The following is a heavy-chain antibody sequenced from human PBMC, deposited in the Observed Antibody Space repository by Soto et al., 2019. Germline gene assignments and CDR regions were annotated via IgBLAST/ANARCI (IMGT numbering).Heavy chain of an antibody. CDR2: ISSSGSTI. J-gene: IGHJ3*02. CDR1: GFTFSSYE. D-gene: IGHD3-22*01. CDR3: ARDPRYYYDSRDAFDI. V-gene: IGHV3-48*03. Sequence: GGSLRLSCAASGFTFSSYEMNWVRQAPGKGLEWVSYISSSGSTIYYADSVKGRFTISRDNAKNSLYLQMNSLRAEDTAVYYCARDPRYYYDSRDAFDIWGQGTMVT.